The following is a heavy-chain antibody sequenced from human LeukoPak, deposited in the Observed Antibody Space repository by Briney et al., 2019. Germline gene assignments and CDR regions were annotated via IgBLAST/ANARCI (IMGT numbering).Heavy chain of an antibody. CDR1: GYXFTSYW. J-gene: IGHJ4*02. CDR2: IDPSDSYT. CDR3: ARHRPGAYFDS. Sequence: GESLKISCNGSGYXFTSYWISWVRQMPGKGLERMGRIDPSDSYTYYIPSFQGHVTISADKSISTAYLEWSSLKASDTAMYYCARHRPGAYFDSWGQGTLVTVSS. V-gene: IGHV5-10-1*01.